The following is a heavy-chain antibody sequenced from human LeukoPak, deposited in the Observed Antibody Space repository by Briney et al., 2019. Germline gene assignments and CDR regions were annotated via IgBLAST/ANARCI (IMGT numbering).Heavy chain of an antibody. CDR1: GFTFSGSA. Sequence: GGSLTLSCAASGFTFSGSAMHWVRQASGKGLEWVGRIRSKANSYATAYAASVKGRFTISRDDSKNTAYLQMNSLKTEDTAVYYCTRKLDSGPFDYWGQGTLVTVSS. D-gene: IGHD1-26*01. CDR3: TRKLDSGPFDY. J-gene: IGHJ4*02. CDR2: IRSKANSYAT. V-gene: IGHV3-73*01.